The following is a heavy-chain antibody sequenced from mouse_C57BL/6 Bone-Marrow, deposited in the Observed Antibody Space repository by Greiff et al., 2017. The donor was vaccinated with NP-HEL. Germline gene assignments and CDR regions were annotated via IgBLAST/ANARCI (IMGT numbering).Heavy chain of an antibody. CDR2: INPRSGYT. CDR3: ARRDNGYPYYAMDY. D-gene: IGHD2-2*01. Sequence: VQLQQSGAELAKPGASVKLSCKASGYTFTSYWMHWVKQRPGQGLEWIGYINPRSGYTKYNQKFKDKATLTADKSSSTASMQLSSLTYEESADYYCARRDNGYPYYAMDYWGQGTSVTVSS. CDR1: GYTFTSYW. J-gene: IGHJ4*01. V-gene: IGHV1-7*01.